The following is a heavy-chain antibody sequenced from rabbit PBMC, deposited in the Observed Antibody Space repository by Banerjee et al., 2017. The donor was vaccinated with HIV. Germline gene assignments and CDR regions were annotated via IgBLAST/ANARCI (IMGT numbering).Heavy chain of an antibody. CDR3: ARDLAGVIGWNFNL. Sequence: QEQLEESGGDLVKPEGSLTLTCTASGFDISTYHMCWVRQAPGKGLEWIACINTSSGDTVYATWAKGRFTISKASWTTVTLQMTSLTAADTASYFCARDLAGVIGWNFNLWGPGTLVTVS. CDR1: GFDISTYH. J-gene: IGHJ4*01. V-gene: IGHV1S45*01. CDR2: INTSSGDT. D-gene: IGHD4-1*01.